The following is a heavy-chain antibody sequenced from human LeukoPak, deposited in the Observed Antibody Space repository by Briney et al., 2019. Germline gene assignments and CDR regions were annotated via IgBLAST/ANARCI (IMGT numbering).Heavy chain of an antibody. Sequence: SESLSLTCTVSGGSIRSSSYDWGWIRQPPGKGLELIVSIYYDGSTYYNPSLKSRVTISVYTSKYPFSLKLSSVTATDTAVYYCARRSYEEFAIWGQGTMVTVSS. CDR3: ARRSYEEFAI. D-gene: IGHD5-12*01. CDR2: IYYDGST. J-gene: IGHJ3*02. CDR1: GGSIRSSSYD. V-gene: IGHV4-39*01.